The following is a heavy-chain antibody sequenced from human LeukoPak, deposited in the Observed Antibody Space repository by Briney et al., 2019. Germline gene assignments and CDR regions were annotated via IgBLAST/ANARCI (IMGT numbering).Heavy chain of an antibody. CDR1: GFTFSSYS. Sequence: PGGSLRLSCAASGFTFSSYSMNWVRQAPGKGLEWVSYISSSSSTIYYADSVKGRFTISRDNSKNTLYLQMSSLRAEDTAVYYCVKDRYYDSSGYFDYWGQGTLVTVSS. V-gene: IGHV3-48*01. J-gene: IGHJ4*02. CDR3: VKDRYYDSSGYFDY. D-gene: IGHD3-22*01. CDR2: ISSSSSTI.